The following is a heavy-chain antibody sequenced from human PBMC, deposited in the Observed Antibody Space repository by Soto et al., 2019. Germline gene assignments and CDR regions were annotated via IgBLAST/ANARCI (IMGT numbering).Heavy chain of an antibody. CDR1: GYTFTSYG. D-gene: IGHD3-10*01. Sequence: QVQLVQSGAEVKKPGASVKVSCKASGYTFTSYGLSWVRQAPGQGLEWMGWISTYNGNTNYAQKPQGRVTMTTDTSTSTVNMELRSLRSDDAAVYYCARAKGRDEGEGVGYWGQGTLVTVSS. J-gene: IGHJ4*02. V-gene: IGHV1-18*01. CDR3: ARAKGRDEGEGVGY. CDR2: ISTYNGNT.